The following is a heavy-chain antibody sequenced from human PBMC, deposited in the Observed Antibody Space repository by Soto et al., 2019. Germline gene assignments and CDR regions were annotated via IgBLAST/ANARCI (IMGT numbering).Heavy chain of an antibody. CDR3: ASGTLSTIAAPDS. CDR1: GVSISSYY. Sequence: PSDTLSLTCTVSGVSISSYYWSWIRHPPGKGLEWIGYIYNSGSTNYNPSLKSRVTISEDTSKNQLSLKLNSVTAADTAVYYCASGTLSTIAAPDSWGQGTLVTVSS. V-gene: IGHV4-59*01. J-gene: IGHJ4*02. D-gene: IGHD6-13*01. CDR2: IYNSGST.